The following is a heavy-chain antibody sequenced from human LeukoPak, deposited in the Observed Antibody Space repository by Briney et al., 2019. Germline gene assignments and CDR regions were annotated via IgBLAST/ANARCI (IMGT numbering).Heavy chain of an antibody. V-gene: IGHV4-59*01. CDR2: IYKSGRT. CDR3: ATGVGFGELFAFDM. Sequence: PSETLSLTCTVSGDSINTYYWSWIRQPPGKGLDWIGYIYKSGRTNYNPSLKSRVTISKDTSKNDFSLMLTSVTAADTAVYYCATGVGFGELFAFDMWGQGTMVTVSS. D-gene: IGHD3-10*01. J-gene: IGHJ3*02. CDR1: GDSINTYY.